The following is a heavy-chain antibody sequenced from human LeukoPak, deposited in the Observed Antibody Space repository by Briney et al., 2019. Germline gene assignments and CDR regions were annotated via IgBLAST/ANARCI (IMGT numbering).Heavy chain of an antibody. J-gene: IGHJ4*03. CDR3: ARYYYGFDY. Sequence: ASVTDSCQASRYTFTSYYFHWVRQAPGQGLEWMGFINPSGGSTSYAQKFQGRVTMTRDTSTSTVYMELSSLRSEDTAVFYCARYYYGFDYWGQGTMVTVSS. V-gene: IGHV1-46*01. CDR2: INPSGGST. D-gene: IGHD3-10*01. CDR1: RYTFTSYY.